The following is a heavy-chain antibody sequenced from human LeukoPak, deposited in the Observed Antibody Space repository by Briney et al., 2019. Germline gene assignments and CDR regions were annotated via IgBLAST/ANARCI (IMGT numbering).Heavy chain of an antibody. J-gene: IGHJ4*02. CDR1: GFTFSSYW. D-gene: IGHD1-26*01. CDR3: ARERDSGSYYFDY. Sequence: GGSLRLSCAASGFTFSSYWMSWVRQAPGKGLEWVANIKQDGSEKYYVDSARGRFSISRDNAKNSLYLQMNSLRAEDTAVYYCARERDSGSYYFDYWGQGTLVTVSS. CDR2: IKQDGSEK. V-gene: IGHV3-7*01.